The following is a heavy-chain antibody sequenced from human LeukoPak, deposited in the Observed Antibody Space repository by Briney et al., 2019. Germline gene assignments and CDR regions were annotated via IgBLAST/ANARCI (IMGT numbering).Heavy chain of an antibody. D-gene: IGHD3-22*01. CDR2: IYSGSST. J-gene: IGHJ4*02. CDR1: GFTLSSNY. V-gene: IGHV3-66*01. Sequence: PGGSLRLSCAASGFTLSSNYMSWVRHTPEKGLEWVSVIYSGSSTYSADSVRGRFTISRDNTKNTLHLQMNSLRPEDAAVYYCAGDSSGRYYFVHWGRGILVTVSS. CDR3: AGDSSGRYYFVH.